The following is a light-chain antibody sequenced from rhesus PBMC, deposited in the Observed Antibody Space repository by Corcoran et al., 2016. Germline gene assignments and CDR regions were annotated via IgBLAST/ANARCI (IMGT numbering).Light chain of an antibody. V-gene: IGKV1-25*01. CDR3: QHYYSTPYS. CDR1: QGITND. J-gene: IGKJ2*01. CDR2: EGS. Sequence: DIQMTQSPSSLSASVGDRVTITCRASQGITNDLAWYQQKPGETPKLLIYEGSSLQSGIPSRFSGRGAWTDFTLTISSLQSEDFATYYCQHYYSTPYSFGQGTKVEIK.